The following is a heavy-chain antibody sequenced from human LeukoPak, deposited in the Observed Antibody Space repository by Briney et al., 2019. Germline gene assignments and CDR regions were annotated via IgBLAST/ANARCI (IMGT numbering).Heavy chain of an antibody. CDR2: INPNSGGT. D-gene: IGHD4-17*01. CDR3: ARGARYGAPDY. Sequence: GASVKVSCKASGYTFTSYGISWVRQAPGQGLEWMGWINPNSGGTNYAQKFQGRVTMTRDTSISTAYMELSRLRSDDTAVYYCARGARYGAPDYWGQGTLVTVSS. CDR1: GYTFTSYG. V-gene: IGHV1-2*02. J-gene: IGHJ4*02.